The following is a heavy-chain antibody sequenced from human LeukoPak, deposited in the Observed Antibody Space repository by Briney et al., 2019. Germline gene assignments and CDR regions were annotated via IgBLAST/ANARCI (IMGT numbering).Heavy chain of an antibody. V-gene: IGHV4-39*01. D-gene: IGHD6-19*01. Sequence: SETLSLTCSVSGGSISNITFYWGWIRQPPGKGLEWIGSIYYSGATYYSPSLKSRVTISVDTSKNQFSLKLTSVTAADTAVYYCARIAVAATKDYFDYWGQGTLVSVSS. CDR2: IYYSGAT. CDR3: ARIAVAATKDYFDY. J-gene: IGHJ4*02. CDR1: GGSISNITFY.